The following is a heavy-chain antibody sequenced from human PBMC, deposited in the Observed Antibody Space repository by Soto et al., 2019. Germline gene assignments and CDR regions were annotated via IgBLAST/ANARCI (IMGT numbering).Heavy chain of an antibody. CDR3: AKGRGGSGSLTPRVDF. CDR1: GFTCNNYA. J-gene: IGHJ4*02. Sequence: EVQLLKAVGGWVQPGVSLRLSCAASGFTCNNYAMTWVRQAPGKGLEWVSAISGGGDTTSYADSVKGRFTVSRDGSKNTLYLQMSSLRAEDTALYYCAKGRGGSGSLTPRVDFWGQGTLVTVSS. V-gene: IGHV3-23*01. CDR2: ISGGGDTT. D-gene: IGHD3-10*01.